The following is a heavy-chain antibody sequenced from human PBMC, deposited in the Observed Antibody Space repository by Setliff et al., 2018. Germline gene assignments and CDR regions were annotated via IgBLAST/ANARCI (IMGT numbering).Heavy chain of an antibody. CDR3: ARTYRLAAPSHFDY. Sequence: GESLKISCKGSGHSFTSYWIGWVRQMPGKGLEWVGIISPGDPDTRYSPSFQGQVTISADKSISTAYLQWCSLKASDTAMYYCARTYRLAAPSHFDYWGQGTLVTVSS. CDR2: ISPGDPDT. J-gene: IGHJ4*02. V-gene: IGHV5-51*01. CDR1: GHSFTSYW. D-gene: IGHD6-13*01.